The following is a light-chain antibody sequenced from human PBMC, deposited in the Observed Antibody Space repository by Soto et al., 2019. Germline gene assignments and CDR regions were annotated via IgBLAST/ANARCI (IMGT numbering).Light chain of an antibody. V-gene: IGKV1-12*01. J-gene: IGKJ4*01. CDR3: QQANGFPVA. CDR2: SVS. Sequence: DIQMTQSPSSVSASVGDRVTITCRASQGVSGWLAWYQQKPGKAPKLLIYSVSSLQSGVTARFSGSRSGTDFALTISSLQPDDFATYYWQQANGFPVAFGGGTRVEIK. CDR1: QGVSGW.